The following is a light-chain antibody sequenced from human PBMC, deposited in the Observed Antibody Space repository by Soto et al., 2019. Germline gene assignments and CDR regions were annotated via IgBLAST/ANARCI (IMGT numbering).Light chain of an antibody. J-gene: IGKJ5*01. Sequence: IVFTQSPGALSLSPGERGTLSCRASQSVTTRLAWYQHKPGQAPRLLMSGASSRASGVPVRFSGSGSGTDFTLTISRLEPEDFALYYCQQYGGSPITFGLGTRLEIK. CDR2: GAS. CDR3: QQYGGSPIT. V-gene: IGKV3-20*01. CDR1: QSVTTR.